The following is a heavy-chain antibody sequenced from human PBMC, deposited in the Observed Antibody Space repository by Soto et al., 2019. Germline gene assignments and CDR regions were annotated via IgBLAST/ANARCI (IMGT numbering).Heavy chain of an antibody. Sequence: LRLSCAASGFTFSSSAMSWVRQAPGKGLEWVSTITGSGVNRYHADSVQGRFTISRDNSKDTLYLQMNSLRAEDTALYYCARHPSGYIGNLGYWGQGTLVTVSS. J-gene: IGHJ4*02. V-gene: IGHV3-23*01. CDR1: GFTFSSSA. CDR3: ARHPSGYIGNLGY. D-gene: IGHD5-12*01. CDR2: ITGSGVNR.